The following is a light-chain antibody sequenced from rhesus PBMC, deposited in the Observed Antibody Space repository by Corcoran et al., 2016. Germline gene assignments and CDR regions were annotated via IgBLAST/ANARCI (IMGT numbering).Light chain of an antibody. J-gene: IGKJ4*01. Sequence: DIQMTQSPSSLSASVGDTVTITCRASQGISSYVNWFQHKPGKAPKLLIYDASSLESGVPSRFSGSGSGTDFTLTISSLQPDDFAAYYCLQHNSYPLTFGGGTKVEIK. CDR2: DAS. V-gene: IGKV1-28*03. CDR3: LQHNSYPLT. CDR1: QGISSY.